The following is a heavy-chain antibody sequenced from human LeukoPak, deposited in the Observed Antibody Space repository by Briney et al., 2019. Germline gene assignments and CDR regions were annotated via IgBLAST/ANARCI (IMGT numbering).Heavy chain of an antibody. CDR2: INHSGGT. CDR1: GGSLTGYY. Sequence: PSETLSLTCVYGGSLTGYYWNWVRPPPGKGLEWIGQINHSGGTNYNPSLKSRVTISIDTSKNQFSLQLSSVTAADTAMYYCARAATGDLWGQGTLVTVSP. D-gene: IGHD7-27*01. CDR3: ARAATGDL. J-gene: IGHJ4*02. V-gene: IGHV4-34*01.